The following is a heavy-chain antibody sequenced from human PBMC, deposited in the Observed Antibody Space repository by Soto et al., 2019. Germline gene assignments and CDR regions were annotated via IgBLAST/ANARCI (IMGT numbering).Heavy chain of an antibody. V-gene: IGHV4-30-4*01. CDR1: GGSISSDDFY. CDR2: IYSSGRT. CDR3: ARDRSNSPDYFDY. D-gene: IGHD6-6*01. Sequence: QVQLQESGPGLVKPSQTLSLTCTVSGGSISSDDFYWSWLRQPPGKGLEWIGYIYSSGRTSSTPSLKSRATLSIDTSKTQCALKLRFVSAADTAVYYCARDRSNSPDYFDYWGQGTLVTVSS. J-gene: IGHJ4*02.